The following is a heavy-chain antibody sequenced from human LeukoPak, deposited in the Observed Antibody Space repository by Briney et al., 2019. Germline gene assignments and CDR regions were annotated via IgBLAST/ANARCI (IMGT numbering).Heavy chain of an antibody. CDR1: GYTFTGYY. Sequence: ASVKVSCKASGYTFTGYYMHWVRQAPGQGLEWMGWINPNSGGTNYAQKFQGRVTMTRDTSISTAYMELSRLRSDDTAVYYCARGSRGNMIEIMVYYYYMDVWGKGTTVTVSS. V-gene: IGHV1-2*02. J-gene: IGHJ6*03. D-gene: IGHD2/OR15-2a*01. CDR3: ARGSRGNMIEIMVYYYYMDV. CDR2: INPNSGGT.